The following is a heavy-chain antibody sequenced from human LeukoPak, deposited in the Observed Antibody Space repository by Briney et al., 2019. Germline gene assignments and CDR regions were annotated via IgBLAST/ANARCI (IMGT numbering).Heavy chain of an antibody. Sequence: PGGSLRLSCAASGFTFTSYAMSWVRQAPGKGLEWVSAISGSGGSTYYADSVKGRFTISRDNSKNTLYLQMNSLRAEDTAVYYCAKDPGDYGDYYFDYWGQGTLVTVSS. CDR3: AKDPGDYGDYYFDY. D-gene: IGHD4-17*01. CDR1: GFTFTSYA. CDR2: ISGSGGST. J-gene: IGHJ4*02. V-gene: IGHV3-23*01.